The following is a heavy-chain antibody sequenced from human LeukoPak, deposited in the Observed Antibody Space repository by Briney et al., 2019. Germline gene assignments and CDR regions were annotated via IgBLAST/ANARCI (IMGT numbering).Heavy chain of an antibody. V-gene: IGHV3-30*04. CDR2: ISYDGSNK. CDR1: GFTFSSYA. J-gene: IGHJ6*03. Sequence: GGSLRLSCAASGFTFSSYAMHWVRQAPGKGLEWVAVISYDGSNKYYADSVKGRFTISRDNSKNTLYLQMNSLRAEDTAVYYCARTGGYYDILTGYYRGDYYYYYMDVWGKGTTVTISS. D-gene: IGHD3-9*01. CDR3: ARTGGYYDILTGYYRGDYYYYYMDV.